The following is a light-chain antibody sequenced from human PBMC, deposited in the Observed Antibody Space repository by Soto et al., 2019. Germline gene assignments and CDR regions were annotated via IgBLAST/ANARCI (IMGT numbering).Light chain of an antibody. CDR1: QSISSW. V-gene: IGKV1-5*01. J-gene: IGKJ1*01. CDR2: DAS. CDR3: QQYNSWT. Sequence: QLTHSPSALSASVGERVTTTCRASQSISSWLAWYQQKPGKAPKPLIYDASSLESGVPSRFSGSGSGTEFTLTISSLQPDDFATYYCQQYNSWTFGQGTKVDIK.